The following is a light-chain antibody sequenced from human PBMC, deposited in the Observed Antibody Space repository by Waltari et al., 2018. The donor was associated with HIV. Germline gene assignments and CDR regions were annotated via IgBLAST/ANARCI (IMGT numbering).Light chain of an antibody. CDR3: QVWDSSSDHVV. CDR1: NIGSKT. Sequence: SFVLTQPPSMSVAPGKTASITCGGNNIGSKTVHWYQQKAGQAPLVVIYDNRDRPSGIPERFSGSNSGNTATLTITRVGAGDEADYYCQVWDSSSDHVVVGGGTKLTIL. J-gene: IGLJ2*01. V-gene: IGLV3-21*04. CDR2: DNR.